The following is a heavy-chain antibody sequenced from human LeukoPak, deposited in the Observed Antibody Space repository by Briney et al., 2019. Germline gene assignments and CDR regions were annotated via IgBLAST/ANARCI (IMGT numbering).Heavy chain of an antibody. Sequence: GGSLRLSCVASGFTFSGNWMHWVRQTPGKGLMWVSTIHSDGSIIAYADSVTGRFTISRDNAKNTVYLQMNSLTTEDTAVYYCAGGTYYAMDVWGQGTTVTVSS. CDR2: IHSDGSII. CDR3: AGGTYYAMDV. J-gene: IGHJ6*02. CDR1: GFTFSGNW. V-gene: IGHV3-74*01.